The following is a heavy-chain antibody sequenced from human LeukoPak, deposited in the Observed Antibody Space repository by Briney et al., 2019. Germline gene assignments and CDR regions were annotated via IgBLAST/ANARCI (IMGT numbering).Heavy chain of an antibody. J-gene: IGHJ4*02. D-gene: IGHD2-15*01. Sequence: GGSLRLSCAASGFTFSSYSMNWVRQAPGKGLEWVSSISSSSSYIYYADSVKGRFTISRDNAKNSLYLQMNSLRAEDTAVYYCAKDAANLLYYFDYWGQGALVTVSS. CDR3: AKDAANLLYYFDY. CDR1: GFTFSSYS. V-gene: IGHV3-21*01. CDR2: ISSSSSYI.